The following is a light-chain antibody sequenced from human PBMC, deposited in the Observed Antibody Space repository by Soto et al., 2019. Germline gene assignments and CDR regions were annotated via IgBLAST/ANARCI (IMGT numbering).Light chain of an antibody. Sequence: EIVLTQSPGTLSLSPGERATLSCRASQSVGSSHLAWYQQKPGQAPSLLMYGASSRATGIPDRFSGSGSGTEFTLTISRLEPEDFAVYYCQQYGSAPWTFGQGTKVDIK. CDR3: QQYGSAPWT. CDR2: GAS. J-gene: IGKJ1*01. V-gene: IGKV3-20*01. CDR1: QSVGSSH.